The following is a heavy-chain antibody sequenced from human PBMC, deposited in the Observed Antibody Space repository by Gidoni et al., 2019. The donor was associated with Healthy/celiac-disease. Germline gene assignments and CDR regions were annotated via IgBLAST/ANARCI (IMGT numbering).Heavy chain of an antibody. CDR1: GGSISRGGYY. J-gene: IGHJ3*02. CDR3: ARDQDNWNDGGAFDI. V-gene: IGHV4-31*03. Sequence: QVQLQESGPGLVKPSQTLSLTGTVSGGSISRGGYYWSWIRQHPGKGLEWIEYIYYSGSTYYNPSLKSRVTISVDTSKNQFSLKLSSVTAADTAVYYCARDQDNWNDGGAFDIWGQGTMVTVSS. D-gene: IGHD1-20*01. CDR2: IYYSGST.